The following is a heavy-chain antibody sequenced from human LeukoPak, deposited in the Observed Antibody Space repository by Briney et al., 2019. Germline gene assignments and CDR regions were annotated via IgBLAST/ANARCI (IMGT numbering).Heavy chain of an antibody. CDR2: INPNSGGT. CDR1: GYTFTDYY. Sequence: ASVKVSCQASGYTFTDYYIYWGRQAPGQGLEWMGWINPNSGGTKYAQKFQGRVTLTRDTSVTTAYMELSWLRSDDTAVYYCAKSSSWSDNYFDPWGQGTLVTVSS. CDR3: AKSSSWSDNYFDP. V-gene: IGHV1-2*02. D-gene: IGHD6-6*01. J-gene: IGHJ5*02.